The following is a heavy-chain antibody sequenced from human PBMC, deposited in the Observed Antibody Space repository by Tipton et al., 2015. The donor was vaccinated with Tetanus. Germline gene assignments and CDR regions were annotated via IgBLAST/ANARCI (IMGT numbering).Heavy chain of an antibody. V-gene: IGHV3-9*01. CDR2: ITWGRRLI. CDR3: GKDLGVGFVTSYGTHCGMDV. J-gene: IGHJ6*01. CDR1: GFNFDDYA. Sequence: SLRLSCVVSGFNFDDYAMHWVRQVPGKGLQWVSAITWGRRLISYADSVKGRFTMTRDNSKNSLYLQMNSLRAEDTALYYCGKDLGVGFVTSYGTHCGMDVWGRGASLTVS. D-gene: IGHD3-9*01.